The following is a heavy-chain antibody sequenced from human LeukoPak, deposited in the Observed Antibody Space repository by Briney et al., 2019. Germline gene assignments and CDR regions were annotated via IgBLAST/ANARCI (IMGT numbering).Heavy chain of an antibody. Sequence: SQTLSLTCTVSGGSISSGSYYWSWIRQPAGKGLEWIGYIAYSGSTNYNPSLKSRVSMSVHTSKNQFSLKLSSMTAADTAVYYCARHAPPRDRGWFDPWGQGTLVTVSS. CDR3: ARHAPPRDRGWFDP. CDR2: IAYSGST. V-gene: IGHV4-61*10. D-gene: IGHD2-2*01. CDR1: GGSISSGSYY. J-gene: IGHJ5*02.